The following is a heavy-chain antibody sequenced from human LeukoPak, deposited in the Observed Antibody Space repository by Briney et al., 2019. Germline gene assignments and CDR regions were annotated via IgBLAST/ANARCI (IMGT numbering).Heavy chain of an antibody. J-gene: IGHJ4*02. CDR1: GDSIAAGGKY. D-gene: IGHD2/OR15-2a*01. Sequence: PSQTLSLTCTVSGDSIAAGGKYWSWIRQPPGKGLEWIAYISDIGSINYNPSLKSRVTISLDTSKNQFSLKLSSVTAADTAVYYCAGHHPRNTVDFWGQGTLVTVSS. CDR2: ISDIGSI. CDR3: AGHHPRNTVDF. V-gene: IGHV4-61*08.